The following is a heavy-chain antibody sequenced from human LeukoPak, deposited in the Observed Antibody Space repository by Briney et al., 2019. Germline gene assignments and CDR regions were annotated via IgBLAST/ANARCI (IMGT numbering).Heavy chain of an antibody. D-gene: IGHD1-26*01. Sequence: PSETLSLTCTVSGGSISSYYWSWIRQPAGKGLECIGRIYTRGSTHYNPSLESRVTVSVDTSKNQFSLKLSSVTAADTAVYYCARDLPSGSYHYFDYWGQGTLVTVSS. J-gene: IGHJ4*02. CDR1: GGSISSYY. CDR2: IYTRGST. V-gene: IGHV4-4*07. CDR3: ARDLPSGSYHYFDY.